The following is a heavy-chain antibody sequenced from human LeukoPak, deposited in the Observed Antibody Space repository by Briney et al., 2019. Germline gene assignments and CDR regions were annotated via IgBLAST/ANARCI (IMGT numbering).Heavy chain of an antibody. V-gene: IGHV4-39*07. CDR2: IYYSGST. CDR1: GGSISSSSYY. D-gene: IGHD2-2*01. J-gene: IGHJ5*02. Sequence: SETLSLTCTVSGGSISSSSYYWGWIRQPPGKGLEWIGSIYYSGSTYYNPSLKSRVTISVDTSKNQFSLKLSSVTAADTAVYYCARDRGVPAASNWFDPWGQGTLVTVSS. CDR3: ARDRGVPAASNWFDP.